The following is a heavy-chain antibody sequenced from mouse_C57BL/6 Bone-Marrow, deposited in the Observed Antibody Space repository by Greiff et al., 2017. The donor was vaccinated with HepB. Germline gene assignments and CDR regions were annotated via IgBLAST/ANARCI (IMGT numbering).Heavy chain of an antibody. D-gene: IGHD2-3*01. V-gene: IGHV5-12*01. CDR2: ISNGGGST. CDR3: ARRGRLLRYFDY. CDR1: GFTFSDYY. Sequence: EVMLVESGGGLVQPGGSLKLSCAASGFTFSDYYMYWVRQTPEKRLEWVAYISNGGGSTYYPDTVKGRFTISRDNAKNTLYLQMSRLKSEDTAMYYCARRGRLLRYFDYWGQGTTLTVSS. J-gene: IGHJ2*01.